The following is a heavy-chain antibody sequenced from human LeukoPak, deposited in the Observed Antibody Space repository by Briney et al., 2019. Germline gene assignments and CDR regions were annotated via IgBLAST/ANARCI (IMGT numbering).Heavy chain of an antibody. CDR2: ISSSGST. Sequence: PSQTLSLTCTVSGDSISSGDYYWSWIRQPAGKGLEWIGRISSSGSTNYNPSLKSRVTISVDTSKNQFSLKLSSVTAADTAVYYSARGHYYDSSGYYQPGGYYYYYMDVWGKGTTVTISS. J-gene: IGHJ6*03. CDR3: ARGHYYDSSGYYQPGGYYYYYMDV. D-gene: IGHD3-22*01. V-gene: IGHV4-61*02. CDR1: GDSISSGDYY.